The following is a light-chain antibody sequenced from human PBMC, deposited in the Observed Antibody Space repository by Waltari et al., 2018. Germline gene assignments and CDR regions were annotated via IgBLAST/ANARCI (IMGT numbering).Light chain of an antibody. Sequence: EIVLTQSPGTLSLSPGERATLSCRASQSVGKYLAWYQQKPGQAPRLLIYHTSTRATGVPDRFSGSGSGTDFSLTISRLEPEDVAVYHCQMYVNLPATFGQGTKVEI. CDR3: QMYVNLPAT. CDR2: HTS. J-gene: IGKJ1*01. CDR1: QSVGKY. V-gene: IGKV3-20*01.